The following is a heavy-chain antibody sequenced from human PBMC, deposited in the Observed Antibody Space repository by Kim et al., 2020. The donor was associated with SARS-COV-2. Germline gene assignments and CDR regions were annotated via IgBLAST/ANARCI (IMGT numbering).Heavy chain of an antibody. CDR2: INTNTGNP. D-gene: IGHD2-15*01. Sequence: ASVKVSCKASGYTFTSYAMNWVRQAPGQGLEWMGWINTNTGNPTYAQGFTGRFVFSLDTSVSTAYLQISSLKAEDTAVYYCARDQRGYCSGGSCYPYYYYGMDVWGQGTTVTVSS. J-gene: IGHJ6*02. CDR1: GYTFTSYA. CDR3: ARDQRGYCSGGSCYPYYYYGMDV. V-gene: IGHV7-4-1*02.